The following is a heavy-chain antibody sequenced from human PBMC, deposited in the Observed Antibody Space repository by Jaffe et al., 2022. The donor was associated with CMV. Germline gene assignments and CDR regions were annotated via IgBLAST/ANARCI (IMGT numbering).Heavy chain of an antibody. V-gene: IGHV5-51*01. D-gene: IGHD3-22*01. CDR1: GYSFTSYW. CDR3: ARHLSYDSSAYDAFDI. Sequence: EVQLVQSGAEVKKPGESLKISCKGSGYSFTSYWIGWVRQMPGKGLEWMGIIYPGDSDTRYSPSFQGQVTISADKSISTAYLQWSSLKASDTAMYYCARHLSYDSSAYDAFDIWGQGTMVTVSS. J-gene: IGHJ3*02. CDR2: IYPGDSDT.